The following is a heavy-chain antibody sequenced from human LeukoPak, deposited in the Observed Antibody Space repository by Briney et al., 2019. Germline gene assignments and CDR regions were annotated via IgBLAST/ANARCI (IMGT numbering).Heavy chain of an antibody. CDR2: ITISTGII. J-gene: IGHJ4*02. CDR1: GFTFSDYN. CDR3: ASGSGYCSGGSCSDY. V-gene: IGHV3-48*01. D-gene: IGHD2-15*01. Sequence: GGSLRLSCAASGFTFSDYNMNWVRQAPGKGLEWVAYITISTGIIYYADSVKGRFTISRDNAKNSLYLQMNSLRAEDTAVYYCASGSGYCSGGSCSDYWGQGTLVTVSS.